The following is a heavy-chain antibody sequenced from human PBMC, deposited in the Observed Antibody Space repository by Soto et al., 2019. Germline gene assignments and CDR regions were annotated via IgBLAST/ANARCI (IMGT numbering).Heavy chain of an antibody. CDR2: ISSGASTI. Sequence: PVGSLRLSCAASGFTFSSYEMNWVRQAPGKGLEWVSYISSGASTIYYADSVKGRFTISRDNAKNSLYLQMNSLRAEDTAVYYCARGTPGSHWGQGTLVTVSS. D-gene: IGHD1-26*01. V-gene: IGHV3-48*03. CDR1: GFTFSSYE. J-gene: IGHJ4*02. CDR3: ARGTPGSH.